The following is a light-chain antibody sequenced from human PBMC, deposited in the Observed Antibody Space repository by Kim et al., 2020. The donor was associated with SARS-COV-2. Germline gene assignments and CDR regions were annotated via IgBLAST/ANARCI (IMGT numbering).Light chain of an antibody. J-gene: IGLJ1*01. Sequence: GQSITISCTGTSSDVGGYNYVSWYQQHPGKAPKLMIYDVSNRPSGVSNRFSGSKSGKTASLTISGLQAEDEADYYCSSYTSSSTYVFGTGTKVTVL. CDR1: SSDVGGYNY. CDR2: DVS. CDR3: SSYTSSSTYV. V-gene: IGLV2-14*03.